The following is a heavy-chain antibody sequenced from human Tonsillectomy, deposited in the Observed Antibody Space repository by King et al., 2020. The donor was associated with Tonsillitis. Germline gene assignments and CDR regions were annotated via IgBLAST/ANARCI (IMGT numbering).Heavy chain of an antibody. D-gene: IGHD1-1*01. V-gene: IGHV3-33*08. J-gene: IGHJ2*01. CDR3: ARYRSYMASGGFDL. CDR2: IWYDGSDE. CDR1: GFIFSSYG. Sequence: QLVQSGGGVVQPGRSLRLSCAASGFIFSSYGMHWVRQTPGKGLEWVAVIWYDGSDEYYADSVKGRFTISRDNTKNTMYLQMNSLGADDTAVYYYARYRSYMASGGFDLWGRGTLVTVSS.